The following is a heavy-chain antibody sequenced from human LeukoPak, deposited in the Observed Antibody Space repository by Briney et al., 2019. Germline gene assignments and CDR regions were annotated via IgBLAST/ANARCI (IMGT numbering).Heavy chain of an antibody. D-gene: IGHD2-2*01. CDR3: AKDLSLQLTYAFDI. V-gene: IGHV3-23*01. CDR2: ISGSGGST. J-gene: IGHJ3*02. Sequence: GGSLRLSCAASGFTVSSNYMSWVRQAPGKGLEWVSAISGSGGSTYYADSVKGRFTISRDNSKNTLYLQMNSLRAEDTAVYYCAKDLSLQLTYAFDIWGQGTMVTVSS. CDR1: GFTVSSNY.